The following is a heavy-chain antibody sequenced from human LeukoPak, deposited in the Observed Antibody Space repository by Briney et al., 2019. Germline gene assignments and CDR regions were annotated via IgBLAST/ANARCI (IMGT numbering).Heavy chain of an antibody. CDR2: ISGSGGST. CDR3: AKALSSGWYDGDDYFDY. J-gene: IGHJ4*02. D-gene: IGHD6-19*01. V-gene: IGHV3-23*01. CDR1: GVTFSSYA. Sequence: GGSLRLSCAASGVTFSSYAMSWVRQAPGKGLEWVSAISGSGGSTYYADSVKGRFTISRDNSKNTLYLQMNSLRAEDTAVYYCAKALSSGWYDGDDYFDYWGQGTLVTVSS.